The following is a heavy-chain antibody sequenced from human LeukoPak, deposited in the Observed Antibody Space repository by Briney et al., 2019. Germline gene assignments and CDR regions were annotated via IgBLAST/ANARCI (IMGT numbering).Heavy chain of an antibody. D-gene: IGHD3-9*01. CDR1: GGSITGYY. CDR3: ARRADYFSTTGYDKFDY. J-gene: IGHJ4*02. CDR2: LYYGGGT. Sequence: SETLSLTCTVSGGSITGYYWSWIRQPPGKGLEWIGYLYYGGGTDYNHSLKSRVTMSVDTSKNQFSLKLRFVTAADTAMYYCARRADYFSTTGYDKFDYWGQGSLVTGSS. V-gene: IGHV4-59*08.